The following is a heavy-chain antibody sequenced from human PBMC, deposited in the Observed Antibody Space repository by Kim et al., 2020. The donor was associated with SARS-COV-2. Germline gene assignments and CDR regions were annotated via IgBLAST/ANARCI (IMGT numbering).Heavy chain of an antibody. CDR2: INSDGGST. V-gene: IGHV3-74*01. J-gene: IGHJ4*02. CDR1: GFTFSSYW. CDR3: AGRSGYSSSRALDH. D-gene: IGHD6-13*01. Sequence: GGSLRLSCAASGFTFSSYWMHWVRQTPGKGLVWGSWINSDGGSTTYADSVKGRFTISRDNAKNTLYLQMNSLRADDTAVYYCAGRSGYSSSRALDHWGQGTLVTVSS.